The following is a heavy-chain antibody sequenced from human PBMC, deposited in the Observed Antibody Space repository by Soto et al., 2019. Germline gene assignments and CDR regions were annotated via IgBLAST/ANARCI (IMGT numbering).Heavy chain of an antibody. V-gene: IGHV1-69*01. J-gene: IGHJ6*02. D-gene: IGHD2-2*01. CDR2: IIPISETT. Sequence: QVQLVQSGAEVKKPGSSVKVSCKASGGTFSSYAISWVRQAPGQGLEWMGGIIPISETTNYAQKFQGRVTITADESKSTAYMELSSVRSEDTAVYYCARSQGSSTSLEIYYYYSYGMDVWGQGTTVTVSS. CDR1: GGTFSSYA. CDR3: ARSQGSSTSLEIYYYYSYGMDV.